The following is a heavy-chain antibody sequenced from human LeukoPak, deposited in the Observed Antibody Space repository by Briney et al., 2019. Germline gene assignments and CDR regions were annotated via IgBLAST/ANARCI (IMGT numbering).Heavy chain of an antibody. D-gene: IGHD3-22*01. J-gene: IGHJ4*02. CDR3: ARDRNYYYDSSGYYDY. CDR2: IIPIFGTA. V-gene: IGHV1-69*13. CDR1: GGTFSSYA. Sequence: SVKVSCKASGGTFSSYAISWVRQAPGQGLEWMGGIIPIFGTANYAQKFQGRVTITADESKSTAYMEMSSLRSEDTAVYYCARDRNYYYDSSGYYDYWGQGTLVTVSS.